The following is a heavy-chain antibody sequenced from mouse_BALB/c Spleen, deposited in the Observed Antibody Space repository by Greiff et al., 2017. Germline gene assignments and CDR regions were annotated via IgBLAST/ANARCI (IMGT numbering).Heavy chain of an antibody. D-gene: IGHD2-4*01. CDR3: AREGDYEDYYAMDY. CDR1: GYAFTSYN. V-gene: IGHV1S135*01. CDR2: IDPYNGGT. Sequence: VQLQQSGPELVKPGASVKVSCKASGYAFTSYNMYWVKQSHGKSLEWIGYIDPYNGGTSYNQKFKGKATVTVDKSSSTAYMHLNSLTSEDSAVYYCAREGDYEDYYAMDYWGQGTSVTVSA. J-gene: IGHJ4*01.